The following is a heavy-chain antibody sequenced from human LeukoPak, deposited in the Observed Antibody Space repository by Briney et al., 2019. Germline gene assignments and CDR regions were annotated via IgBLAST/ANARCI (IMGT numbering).Heavy chain of an antibody. D-gene: IGHD3-3*01. CDR2: SDRDGVVR. V-gene: IGHV3-74*01. CDR3: VASRWSGALDF. CDR1: SIRFADHW. Sequence: PGGSLRLSCVGSSIRFADHWMLWVRQVPGEPPAWVARSDRDGVVREYADSVKGRFTIPRDNARNTIHLEMNRLKVEDTAIYYCVASRWSGALDFWCQGSLVTVSS. J-gene: IGHJ4*02.